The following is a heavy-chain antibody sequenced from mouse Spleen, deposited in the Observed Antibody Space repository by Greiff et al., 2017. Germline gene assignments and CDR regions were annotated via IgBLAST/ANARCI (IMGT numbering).Heavy chain of an antibody. CDR1: GYTFTSYW. CDR2: IDPSDSET. J-gene: IGHJ3*01. V-gene: IGHV1-52*01. D-gene: IGHD3-1*01. Sequence: VQLQQPGAELVRPGSSVKLSCKASGYTFTSYWMHWVKQRPIQGLEWIGNIDPSDSETHYNQKFKDKATLTVDKSSSTAYMQLSSLTSEDSAVYYCARPARDSWFAYWGQGTLVTVSA. CDR3: ARPARDSWFAY.